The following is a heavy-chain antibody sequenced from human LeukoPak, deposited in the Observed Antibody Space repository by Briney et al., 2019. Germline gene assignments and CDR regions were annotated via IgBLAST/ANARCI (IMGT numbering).Heavy chain of an antibody. CDR1: GFTFSDYY. CDR3: ARLREMATIGRWFDP. CDR2: ISSSGSTI. Sequence: GGSLRLSCAASGFTFSDYYMSWIRQAPGKGLEWVSYISSSGSTIYYADSVKGRFTISRDNAKNSLYLQMNSLRAEDTAVYYCARLREMATIGRWFDPWGQGTLVTVSS. D-gene: IGHD5-24*01. J-gene: IGHJ5*02. V-gene: IGHV3-11*04.